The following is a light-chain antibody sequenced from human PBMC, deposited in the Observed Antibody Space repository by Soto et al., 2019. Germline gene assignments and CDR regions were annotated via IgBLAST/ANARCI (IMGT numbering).Light chain of an antibody. CDR3: QQYAYSPET. V-gene: IGKV3-20*01. CDR2: GAS. Sequence: EIVLTQSPGTLSLSPGERATLSCRASQSISSSYLAWYQQRPGQAPRLLIYGASSRATGIPDRFSGSGSGTDFTLTISRLEPEDIAIYYCQQYAYSPETFGQGTSLEIK. J-gene: IGKJ2*01. CDR1: QSISSSY.